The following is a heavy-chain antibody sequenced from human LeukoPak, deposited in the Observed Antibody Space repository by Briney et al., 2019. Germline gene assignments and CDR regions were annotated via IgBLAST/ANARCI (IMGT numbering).Heavy chain of an antibody. D-gene: IGHD2-21*02. Sequence: PGGSLRLSCAASGFTCSSYTMTWVRQAPGKELEWVSGITGSSDSTYYADSVKGRFTVSRDNSRNTLFLQMNSLRAEDTAVYYCAKKTSYCAGDCYPYYFDYWGHGTLVTVSS. CDR2: ITGSSDST. J-gene: IGHJ4*01. CDR1: GFTCSSYT. CDR3: AKKTSYCAGDCYPYYFDY. V-gene: IGHV3-23*01.